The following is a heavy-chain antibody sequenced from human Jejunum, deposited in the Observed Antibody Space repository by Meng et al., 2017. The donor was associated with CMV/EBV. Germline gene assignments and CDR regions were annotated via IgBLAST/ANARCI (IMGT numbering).Heavy chain of an antibody. CDR3: AKPIQGRITIFSD. CDR2: IKQDGSEK. D-gene: IGHD3-9*01. CDR1: GFTFSSYW. Sequence: SGFTFSSYWMTWVRQAPGRGLEWVASIKQDGSEKNYVDSVKGRFTISRDNAKNSLYLLMNNLRAEDTAVYYCAKPIQGRITIFSDWGQGSLVTVSS. J-gene: IGHJ4*02. V-gene: IGHV3-7*01.